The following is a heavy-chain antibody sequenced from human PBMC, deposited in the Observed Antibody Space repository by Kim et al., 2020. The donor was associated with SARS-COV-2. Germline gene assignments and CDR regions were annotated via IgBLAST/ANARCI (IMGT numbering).Heavy chain of an antibody. CDR3: AKETWGASGEDAFDV. CDR2: INTGNGNT. V-gene: IGHV1-3*04. CDR1: GYIFSTYA. D-gene: IGHD1-26*01. J-gene: IGHJ3*01. Sequence: ASVKVSCKASGYIFSTYAMHWVRQAPGKRPEWMGWINTGNGNTKYSQKFQDRFTITRDTYASTAYMEMSRLRSEDTAVYYCAKETWGASGEDAFDVWGQG.